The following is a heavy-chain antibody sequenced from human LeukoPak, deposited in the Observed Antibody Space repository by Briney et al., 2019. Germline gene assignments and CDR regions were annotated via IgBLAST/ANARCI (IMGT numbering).Heavy chain of an antibody. CDR2: FSGSGGTT. J-gene: IGHJ6*03. CDR3: ANGNRCTSPNCLGYYYFYMDV. V-gene: IGHV3-23*01. Sequence: GGSLRLSCAASGFTFSSYAMNWVRQAPGRGLEWVSGFSGSGGTTYYADSMKGRFTISRDNSKNTLYLQMNSLRAEVTAVYYCANGNRCTSPNCLGYYYFYMDVWGKGTTVTVSS. D-gene: IGHD2-8*01. CDR1: GFTFSSYA.